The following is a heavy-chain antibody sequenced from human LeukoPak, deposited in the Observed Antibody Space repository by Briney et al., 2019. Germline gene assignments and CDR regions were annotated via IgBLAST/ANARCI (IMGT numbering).Heavy chain of an antibody. CDR1: GFTFNNAW. D-gene: IGHD6-19*01. J-gene: IGHJ4*02. CDR3: AKVAVAGTVSPVGY. Sequence: GGSLRLSCAASGFTFNNAWMSWVRQAPGKGLECVSAISGSGGSTYYADSVKGRFTISRDNSKNTLYLQMNSLRAEDTAVYYFAKVAVAGTVSPVGYWGQGTLVTVSS. CDR2: ISGSGGST. V-gene: IGHV3-23*01.